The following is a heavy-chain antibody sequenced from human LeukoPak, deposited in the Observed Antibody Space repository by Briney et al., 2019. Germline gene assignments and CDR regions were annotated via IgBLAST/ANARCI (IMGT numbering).Heavy chain of an antibody. V-gene: IGHV4-30-2*01. CDR3: ARHYEDAFDI. Sequence: SETLSLTCAVSGGSISSGGYSWSWIRQPPGKGLEWIGYIYHSGSTYYNPSLKSRVTISADRSKNQFSLKLSSVTAADTAVYYCARHYEDAFDIWGQGTMVTVSS. CDR2: IYHSGST. D-gene: IGHD4-17*01. J-gene: IGHJ3*02. CDR1: GGSISSGGYS.